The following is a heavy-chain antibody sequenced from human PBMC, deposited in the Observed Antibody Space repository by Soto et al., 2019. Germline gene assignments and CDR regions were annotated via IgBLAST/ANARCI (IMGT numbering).Heavy chain of an antibody. CDR3: ARDRGIAVAGTNY. CDR2: INAGNGNT. CDR1: GYTFTSYA. Sequence: GASVKVSFKASGYTFTSYAMHWVRQAPGQRLEWMGWINAGNGNTKYSQKFQGRVTITRDTSASTAYMELSSLRSEDTAVYYCARDRGIAVAGTNYWGQGTLVTVSS. V-gene: IGHV1-3*01. D-gene: IGHD6-19*01. J-gene: IGHJ4*02.